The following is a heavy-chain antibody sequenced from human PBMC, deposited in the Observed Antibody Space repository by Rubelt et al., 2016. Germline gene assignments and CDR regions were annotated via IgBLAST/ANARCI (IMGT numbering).Heavy chain of an antibody. CDR1: GGSITSSTYY. V-gene: IGHV4-39*01. D-gene: IGHD6-13*01. CDR2: VYYSGST. Sequence: QLQLQESGPGLVKPSETLSLTCTVSGGSITSSTYYWGWIRQPPGKGLEWIGSVYYSGSTFYSPSLKSRFPISLNTSKNQFSLKLSSVTAADTAVYYCARTPGQSSWYYFDYWGQGTLVTVSS. J-gene: IGHJ4*02. CDR3: ARTPGQSSWYYFDY.